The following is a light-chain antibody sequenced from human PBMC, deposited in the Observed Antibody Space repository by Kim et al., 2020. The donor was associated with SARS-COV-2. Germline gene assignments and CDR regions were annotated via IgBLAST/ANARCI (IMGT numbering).Light chain of an antibody. J-gene: IGLJ3*02. Sequence: QLVVTQSPSASASLGASVKLTCTLSSGHSNDAINWHKQQPEKGPRFLMKVDSDGSLIRGDGVPDRFSGSSSGDARYLTISSLQSEDEADYYCQTWGTGSWVFGGGTQLTVL. CDR2: VDSDGSL. CDR1: SGHSNDA. V-gene: IGLV4-69*01. CDR3: QTWGTGSWV.